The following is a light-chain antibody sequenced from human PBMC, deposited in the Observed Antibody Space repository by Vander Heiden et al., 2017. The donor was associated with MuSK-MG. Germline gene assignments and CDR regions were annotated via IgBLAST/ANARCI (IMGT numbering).Light chain of an antibody. V-gene: IGLV3-1*01. CDR2: QAP. Sequence: SYGLTQPPSVSVSPGQTATITCSEDELGDKDVCWYQQKEGPCLVLFIYQAPKRPSGIPERVFGSNSGNTATLTISGTQAVDDAYYYCQKWDSGTVLFGGGTKLTVL. CDR1: ELGDKD. J-gene: IGLJ2*01. CDR3: QKWDSGTVL.